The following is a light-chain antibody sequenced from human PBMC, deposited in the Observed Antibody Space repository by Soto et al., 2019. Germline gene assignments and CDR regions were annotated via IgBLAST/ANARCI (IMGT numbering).Light chain of an antibody. CDR2: GAS. CDR1: QIVSNNY. V-gene: IGKV3-20*01. CDR3: QQSGSSPLT. Sequence: EIGLKQSPGTLSVSAGARPIRSGRASQIVSNNYLAWYQQKPVQAPRLLIYGASNRATGIPDRFSGSGSATDFTLAISRLEPEDFAVYFCQQSGSSPLTFGGGTKVDIK. J-gene: IGKJ4*01.